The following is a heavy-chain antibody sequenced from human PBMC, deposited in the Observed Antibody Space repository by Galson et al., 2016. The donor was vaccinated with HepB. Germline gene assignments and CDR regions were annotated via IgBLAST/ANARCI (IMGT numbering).Heavy chain of an antibody. CDR3: ARDCSSVCFTNIDY. V-gene: IGHV3-11*06. CDR2: ISTGSGHT. CDR1: GFTFSDYY. Sequence: SLRLSCAASGFTFSDYYMSWIRQAPGKGLEWISYISTGSGHTNYADSVKGRFTISRDNAKNSLYLQMNSLRAEDTAVYYCARDCSSVCFTNIDYWGQGTLVSVSS. D-gene: IGHD2-2*01. J-gene: IGHJ4*02.